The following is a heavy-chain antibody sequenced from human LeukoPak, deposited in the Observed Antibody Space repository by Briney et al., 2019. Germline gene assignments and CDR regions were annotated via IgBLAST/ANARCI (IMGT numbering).Heavy chain of an antibody. CDR2: IYT. CDR1: GGSISYYF. V-gene: IGHV4-59*12. D-gene: IGHD6-19*01. Sequence: SETPSLTCTVSGGSISYYFWGWIRQPAGKGLEWIGRIYTHNPSFKNRVTMSVDTSKNQFSLNLSSVTAAGTAVYYCVGAVSGPFDYWGQGILVTVSS. CDR3: VGAVSGPFDY. J-gene: IGHJ4*02.